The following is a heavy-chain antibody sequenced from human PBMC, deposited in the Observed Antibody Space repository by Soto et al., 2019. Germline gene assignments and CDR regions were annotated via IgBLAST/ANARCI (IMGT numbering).Heavy chain of an antibody. CDR2: ISAYNGNT. CDR3: ARVGIGGNSGKAVDY. J-gene: IGHJ4*02. Sequence: ASVKVSCKASGYTFTSYGISWVRQAPGQGLEWMGWISAYNGNTNYAQKLQGRVTMTTDTSTSTAYMELRSLRSDDTAVYYCARVGIGGNSGKAVDYWGQGTLVTVSS. V-gene: IGHV1-18*01. D-gene: IGHD2-21*02. CDR1: GYTFTSYG.